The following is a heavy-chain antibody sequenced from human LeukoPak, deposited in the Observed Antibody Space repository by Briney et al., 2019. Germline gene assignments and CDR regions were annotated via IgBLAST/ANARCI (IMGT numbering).Heavy chain of an antibody. CDR3: ARESFGVHNPGFDY. CDR2: IIPIFGTA. V-gene: IGHV1-69*05. CDR1: GGTFSSYA. Sequence: GSSVKVSCKASGGTFSSYAISWVRQAPGQGLEWMGGIIPIFGTANYAQKFQGRVTTTTDESTSTAYMELSSLRSEDTAVYYCARESFGVHNPGFDYWGQGTLVTVSS. D-gene: IGHD3-16*01. J-gene: IGHJ4*02.